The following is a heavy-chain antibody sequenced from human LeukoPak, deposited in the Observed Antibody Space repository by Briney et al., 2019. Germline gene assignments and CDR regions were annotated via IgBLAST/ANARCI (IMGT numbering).Heavy chain of an antibody. CDR2: ISSSGSTI. V-gene: IGHV3-11*01. D-gene: IGHD3-9*01. CDR1: GFTFSDYY. J-gene: IGHJ4*02. CDR3: ARVPDSRYFDWFDYFDY. Sequence: PGGSLRLSCAASGFTFSDYYMSWIRQAPGKGLEWVSYISSSGSTIYYADSVKGRFTISRDNAKNSPYLQMNSLRAEDTAVYYCARVPDSRYFDWFDYFDYWGQGTLVTVSS.